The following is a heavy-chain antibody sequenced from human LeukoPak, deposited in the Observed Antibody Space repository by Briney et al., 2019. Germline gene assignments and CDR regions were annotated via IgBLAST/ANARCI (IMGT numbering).Heavy chain of an antibody. J-gene: IGHJ3*02. V-gene: IGHV3-30*02. Sequence: PGGSLRLSCAASGFTFSSYGMHWVRQAPGKGLEWVAFIRYDGSNKYYADSVKGRFTISRDNSKNTLYLQMNSLRAEDTAVYYCAVSLSPSSAFDIWGQGTMVTVSS. CDR3: AVSLSPSSAFDI. CDR1: GFTFSSYG. CDR2: IRYDGSNK.